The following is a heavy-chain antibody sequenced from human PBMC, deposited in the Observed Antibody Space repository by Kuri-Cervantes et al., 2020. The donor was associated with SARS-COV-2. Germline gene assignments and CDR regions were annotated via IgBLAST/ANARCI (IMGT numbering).Heavy chain of an antibody. CDR1: GFTFSSYA. D-gene: IGHD3-3*01. CDR2: ISGSGGST. V-gene: IGHV3-23*01. J-gene: IGHJ6*02. Sequence: GESLKISCAASGFTFSSYAMSWVRQAPGKGLEWVSAISGSGGSTYYADSVKGRFTISRDNSKNTLYLQMNSLRAEDTAVYYCAKPSGYRYGMDVWGQGTTVTVSS. CDR3: AKPSGYRYGMDV.